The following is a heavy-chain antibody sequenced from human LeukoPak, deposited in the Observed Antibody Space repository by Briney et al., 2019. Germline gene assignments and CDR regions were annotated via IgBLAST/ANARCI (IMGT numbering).Heavy chain of an antibody. J-gene: IGHJ5*02. D-gene: IGHD6-13*01. CDR3: ARDFGAAANWFDP. Sequence: SETLSLTCTVSGGSISSGDYYWCWIRQPPGTGLEWIGYIYYSGSTYYNPSLKSRVTISVDTSKNQFSLKLSSVTAADTAVYYCARDFGAAANWFDPWGQGTLVTVSS. CDR1: GGSISSGDYY. CDR2: IYYSGST. V-gene: IGHV4-30-4*01.